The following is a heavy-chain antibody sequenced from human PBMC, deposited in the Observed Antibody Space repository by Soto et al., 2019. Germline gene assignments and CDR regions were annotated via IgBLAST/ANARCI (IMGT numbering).Heavy chain of an antibody. Sequence: QVQLQESGPGLVKPSGTLSLTCAASSGSIFTTNWWSWVRQSPGRGLQWIGDIYHSGSPKYNPSLKSRVRISIGKSKERFFLTRTSVTAADTAVYYCARKPDVATAKVGGGYVFDVWGQGTMVTVSS. CDR2: IYHSGSP. D-gene: IGHD3-16*01. V-gene: IGHV4-4*02. CDR3: ARKPDVATAKVGGGYVFDV. J-gene: IGHJ3*01. CDR1: SGSIFTTNW.